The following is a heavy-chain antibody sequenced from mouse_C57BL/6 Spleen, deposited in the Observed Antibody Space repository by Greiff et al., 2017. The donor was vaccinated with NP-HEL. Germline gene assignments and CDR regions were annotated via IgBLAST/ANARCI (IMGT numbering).Heavy chain of an antibody. D-gene: IGHD2-3*01. V-gene: IGHV1-81*01. CDR2: IYPRSGNT. CDR1: GYTFTSYG. J-gene: IGHJ2*01. Sequence: QVHVKQSGAELARPGASVKLSCKASGYTFTSYGISWVKQRTGQGLEWIGEIYPRSGNTYYNEKFKGKATLTADKSSSTAYMVLRSLTSEDSAVYFCARCGDGYSGAYWGQGTTLTVSS. CDR3: ARCGDGYSGAY.